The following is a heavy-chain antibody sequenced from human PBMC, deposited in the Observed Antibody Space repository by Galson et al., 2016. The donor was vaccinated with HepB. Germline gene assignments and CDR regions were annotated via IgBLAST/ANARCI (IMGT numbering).Heavy chain of an antibody. CDR2: IGPGSSYI. V-gene: IGHV3-21*04. CDR3: ASHRSTDLSSGWNPRFDY. J-gene: IGHJ4*02. D-gene: IGHD6-19*01. Sequence: SLRLSCAASGYSFHTYSMNWVRQAPGKGLEWVASIGPGSSYIYYADSVRGRLTISRDNAKKLSYLQMNSLRAEDTAVYYCASHRSTDLSSGWNPRFDYWGQGTLVTVSS. CDR1: GYSFHTYS.